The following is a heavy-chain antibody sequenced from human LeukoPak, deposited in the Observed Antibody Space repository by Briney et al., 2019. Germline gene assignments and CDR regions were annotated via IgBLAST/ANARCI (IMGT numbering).Heavy chain of an antibody. D-gene: IGHD2-2*01. J-gene: IGHJ4*02. CDR3: ARVEPAAVGQPNDC. V-gene: IGHV4-30-4*08. CDR1: GGSISSGDYY. Sequence: SETLSLTCTVSGGSISSGDYYWSWIRQPPGKGLEWIGYIYYSGSTYYPPSLKSRVTISIDTSKNQFSLLLRSVTAAEAAVYYCARVEPAAVGQPNDCWGQGTLVTVSS. CDR2: IYYSGST.